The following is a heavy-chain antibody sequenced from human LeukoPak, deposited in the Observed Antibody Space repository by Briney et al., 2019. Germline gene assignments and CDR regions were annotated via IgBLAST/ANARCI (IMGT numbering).Heavy chain of an antibody. J-gene: IGHJ4*02. V-gene: IGHV1-2*02. CDR2: IYPNSGGT. CDR3: ARLTEYYDILTGYDAVDY. D-gene: IGHD3-9*01. Sequence: ASLKVSCKASGYIFTGHYMHWVRQAPGQGLEWMGWIYPNSGGTNYAQKFQGRVTMTRDTSISTAYMELSRLRSDDTAVYYCARLTEYYDILTGYDAVDYWGQGTLVTVSS. CDR1: GYIFTGHY.